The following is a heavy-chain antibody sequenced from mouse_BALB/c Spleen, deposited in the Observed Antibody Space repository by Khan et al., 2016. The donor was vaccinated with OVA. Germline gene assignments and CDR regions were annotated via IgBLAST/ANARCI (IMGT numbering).Heavy chain of an antibody. J-gene: IGHJ4*01. CDR2: IWSDGKT. CDR1: GFSLTSYG. Sequence: QVQLKESGPGLVAPSQSLSITCTVSGFSLTSYGVHWVSQHPRKGLEWMVVIWSDGKTTYNSTLKSRMTISKDNSKSHAFLKMKRLQTDDTAVYDWARNTQRSATWFDYWGQGTSVTVSS. V-gene: IGHV2-6*02. D-gene: IGHD1-1*02. CDR3: ARNTQRSATWFDY.